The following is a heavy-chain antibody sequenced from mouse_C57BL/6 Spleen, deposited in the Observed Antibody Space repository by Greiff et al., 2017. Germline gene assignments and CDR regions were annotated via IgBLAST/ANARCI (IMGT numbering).Heavy chain of an antibody. J-gene: IGHJ3*01. V-gene: IGHV1-4*01. CDR2: INPSSGYT. D-gene: IGHD2-4*01. CDR1: GYTFTSYS. CDR3: ARSDYDYDGFAY. Sequence: QVQLKQSGAELARPGASVKMSCKASGYTFTSYSMHWVKQRPGQGLEWIGDINPSSGYTKYNQKFKDKATLTADKSSSTAYMQLSSLTSEDSAVYYCARSDYDYDGFAYWGQGTLVTVSA.